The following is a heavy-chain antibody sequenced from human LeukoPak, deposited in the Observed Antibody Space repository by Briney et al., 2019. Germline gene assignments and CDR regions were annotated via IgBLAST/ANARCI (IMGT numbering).Heavy chain of an antibody. V-gene: IGHV1-2*06. CDR1: GYTFTGYY. CDR2: INPNSGGT. Sequence: ASVKVSCKASGYTFTGYYMHWVRQAPGQGLEWMGRINPNSGGTNYAQKFQGRVTMTRDTSISTAYMELSRLRSDDTAVYYCARVQARGYSHGLDNWFDPWGQGTLVIVSS. J-gene: IGHJ5*02. CDR3: ARVQARGYSHGLDNWFDP. D-gene: IGHD5-18*01.